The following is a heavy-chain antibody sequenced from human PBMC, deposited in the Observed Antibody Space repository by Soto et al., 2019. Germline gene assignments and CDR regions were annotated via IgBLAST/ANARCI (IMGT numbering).Heavy chain of an antibody. CDR3: GRGRSGQLVVFY. D-gene: IGHD3-10*01. CDR2: IGPASGDT. CDR1: GYTFTGHY. V-gene: IGHV1-2*02. J-gene: IGHJ4*02. Sequence: ASVKVSCKASGYTFTGHYIHWVRQAPGQGPEWMGEIGPASGDTRYAQKFQGRVTMTRDTSITTVYMELNNLSPDDTAVYYCGRGRSGQLVVFYWGEGSPVTVSS.